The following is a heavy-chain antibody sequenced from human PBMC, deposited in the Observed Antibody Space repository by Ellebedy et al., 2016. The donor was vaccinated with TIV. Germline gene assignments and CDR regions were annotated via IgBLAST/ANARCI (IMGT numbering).Heavy chain of an antibody. Sequence: MPSETLSLTCTVSGDSISSKFYWGWIRQPPGKGLEWIGTIYYSGSTYYNLSLKSRAIMSIETSKKSFFLRLNSVTASDTAVYFCARSRTGYALFGRTQNGFDIWGQGYPVTVSS. CDR1: GDSISSKFY. V-gene: IGHV4-39*07. CDR2: IYYSGST. D-gene: IGHD2-2*01. J-gene: IGHJ4*02. CDR3: ARSRTGYALFGRTQNGFDI.